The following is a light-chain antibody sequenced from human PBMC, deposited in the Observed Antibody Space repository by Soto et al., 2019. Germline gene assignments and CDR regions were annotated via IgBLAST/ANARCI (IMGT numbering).Light chain of an antibody. CDR3: QQYAGSPRT. CDR2: DAY. CDR1: QSVRSNF. V-gene: IGKV3-20*01. Sequence: EIVLTQSPGTLSLSPGDTATLSCRASQSVRSNFLAWYQHKPGQAPRLLIHDAYSRATGIPDRFSGSGSARDFTLTISRPEPEDFAVYYCQQYAGSPRTFGQGTKLEIK. J-gene: IGKJ2*01.